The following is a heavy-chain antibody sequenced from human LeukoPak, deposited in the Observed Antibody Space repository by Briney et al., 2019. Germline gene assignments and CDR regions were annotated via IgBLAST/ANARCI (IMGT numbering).Heavy chain of an antibody. CDR2: IYYSGST. CDR1: GGSISSYY. D-gene: IGHD6-13*01. J-gene: IGHJ4*02. CDR3: ARSRAAAGFLLDY. V-gene: IGHV4-59*01. Sequence: PSETLSLTCTVSGGSISSYYWSWIRQPPGKGLEWIGYIYYSGSTNYNPSLKSRVTISVDTSKNQFSLKLSSVTAADTAVYYCARSRAAAGFLLDYWGQGTLVTVSS.